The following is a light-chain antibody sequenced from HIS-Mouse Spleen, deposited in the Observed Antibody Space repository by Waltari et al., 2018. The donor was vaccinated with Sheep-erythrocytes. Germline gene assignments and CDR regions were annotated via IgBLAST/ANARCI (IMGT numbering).Light chain of an antibody. CDR1: KLGDKY. CDR2: QDS. CDR3: QAWDSSTAV. J-gene: IGLJ2*01. Sequence: SYELTQPPLVSVSPGQTASITCSGDKLGDKYAYWYQQKPGQSPVLVIYQDSKRPSGIPERFSGSNSGNTATLTISGTQAMDEADYYCQAWDSSTAVFGGGTKLTVL. V-gene: IGLV3-1*01.